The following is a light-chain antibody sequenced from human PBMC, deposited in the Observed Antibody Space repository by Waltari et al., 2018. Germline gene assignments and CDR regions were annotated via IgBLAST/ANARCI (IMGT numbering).Light chain of an antibody. J-gene: IGKJ3*01. Sequence: EIVLTQXXXXXSLSPGXRATPSCRASQSVSSYLAWYQQKPGQAPRLLIYDASNRATGIPARFSGSGSXTDFTLTXXSLEPEDXXXYYCQQRSNLFTXGXGXKVDIK. V-gene: IGKV3-11*01. CDR2: DAS. CDR3: QQRSNLFT. CDR1: QSVSSY.